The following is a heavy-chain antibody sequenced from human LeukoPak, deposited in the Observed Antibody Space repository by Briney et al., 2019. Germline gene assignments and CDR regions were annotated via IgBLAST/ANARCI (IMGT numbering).Heavy chain of an antibody. J-gene: IGHJ5*02. CDR3: ARVPPTTQVYNWFDR. D-gene: IGHD1-26*01. CDR1: GGSFSSGGYY. V-gene: IGHV4-31*03. Sequence: SQTLSLTCTVSGGSFSSGGYYWSWLRHHPGKGLEGNWYIYCSGSTYYNPSLKSRVTIPVDTSKDQISLKLSSVTAADTAVYYCARVPPTTQVYNWFDRWGQAALVTVSS. CDR2: IYCSGST.